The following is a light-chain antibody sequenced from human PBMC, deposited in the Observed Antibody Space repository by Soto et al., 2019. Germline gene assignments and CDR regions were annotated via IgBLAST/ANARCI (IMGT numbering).Light chain of an antibody. CDR3: MQGAHRCT. Sequence: EIVLTQTPLSLSVTPGQQASISCKSSQSLLHSDGKTYLYWYLQRPGQAPHLLIYEVSNRFSGVPGMFSGSGSCTDFTFKISRVEDEDVGFYSCMQGAHRCTFGQGTKLES. CDR2: EVS. CDR1: QSLLHSDGKTY. J-gene: IGKJ2*02. V-gene: IGKV2-29*03.